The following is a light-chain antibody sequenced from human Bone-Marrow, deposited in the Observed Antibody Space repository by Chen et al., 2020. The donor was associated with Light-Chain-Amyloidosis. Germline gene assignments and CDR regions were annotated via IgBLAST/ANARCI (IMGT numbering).Light chain of an antibody. V-gene: IGKV3-20*01. CDR2: GAS. J-gene: IGKJ2*02. CDR1: QSVSSTY. Sequence: EIVLTQSPGTLSLSPGERATLSCRASQSVSSTYLAWYQQKPGQGPRLLIYGASTRATGIPDGFSGSGSGTDFTLTISRLEPEDFAVYYCHLYGRSPPCTFGQGTKLEIK. CDR3: HLYGRSPPCT.